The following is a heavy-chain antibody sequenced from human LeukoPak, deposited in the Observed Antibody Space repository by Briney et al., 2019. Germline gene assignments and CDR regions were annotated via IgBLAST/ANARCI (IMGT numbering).Heavy chain of an antibody. CDR1: GDSVSGNSAA. J-gene: IGHJ4*02. D-gene: IGHD6-13*01. V-gene: IGHV6-1*01. CDR3: VRGGFIAAAGLFDS. Sequence: SQTLSLTCAISGDSVSGNSAAWNWIRQSPARGLEWQGRTYYRSKWYSDYAVSVKSRITINSDTSKNQFSLQLNSVTPEDTAVYYCVRGGFIAAAGLFDSWGQGTLVTVSS. CDR2: TYYRSKWYS.